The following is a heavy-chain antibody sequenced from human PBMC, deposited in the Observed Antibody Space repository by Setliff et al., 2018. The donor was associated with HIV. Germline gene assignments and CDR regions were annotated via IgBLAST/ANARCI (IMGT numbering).Heavy chain of an antibody. CDR1: GYTFNNYG. Sequence: GASVKVSCKASGYTFNNYGISGVRQAPEQGLEWMGGINTHSGYTNYAQNVQGRVTVTMDTSTSTAYMELRSLKSDDTAVYYCARGKTWLRFLDYWGQGTLVTVSS. CDR2: INTHSGYT. CDR3: ARGKTWLRFLDY. J-gene: IGHJ4*02. V-gene: IGHV1-18*01. D-gene: IGHD5-12*01.